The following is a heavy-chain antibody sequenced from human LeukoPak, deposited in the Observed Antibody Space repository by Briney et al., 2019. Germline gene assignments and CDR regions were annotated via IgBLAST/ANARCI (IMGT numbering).Heavy chain of an antibody. D-gene: IGHD3-10*01. CDR2: IFHNGST. V-gene: IGHV4-59*01. J-gene: IGHJ6*02. Sequence: PSETLSLACTVYGGSITRYYWTWIRQPPGKGLEWIGYIFHNGSTNYNPSLKSRLTLSLDTSKNQFSLKLNSVTAADTAVYYCARGSITMVRGVGRYYYYGMDVWGQGTTVTVSS. CDR3: ARGSITMVRGVGRYYYYGMDV. CDR1: GGSITRYY.